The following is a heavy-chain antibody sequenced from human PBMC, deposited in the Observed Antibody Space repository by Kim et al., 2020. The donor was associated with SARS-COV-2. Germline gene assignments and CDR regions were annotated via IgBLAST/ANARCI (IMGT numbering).Heavy chain of an antibody. V-gene: IGHV3-30-3*01. CDR3: VGLLLGATLDY. CDR1: GFTFSNYA. CDR2: ISYDGGNR. D-gene: IGHD1-26*01. J-gene: IGHJ4*02. Sequence: GGSLRLSCAASGFTFSNYAMHWVRQAPGKGLEWVAVISYDGGNRYYADSVKGRFTISRDNSKNTLYLQMNSLRPEDTALYYCVGLLLGATLDYWGQGTLVTVSS.